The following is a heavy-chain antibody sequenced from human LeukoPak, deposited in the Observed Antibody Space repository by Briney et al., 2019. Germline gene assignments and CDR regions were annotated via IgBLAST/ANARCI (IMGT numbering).Heavy chain of an antibody. CDR1: GFTFSSYS. J-gene: IGHJ4*02. D-gene: IGHD3-3*01. Sequence: PGGSLRLSCAASGFTFSSYSMNWVRQAPGKGLEWVSYISSSSSTIYYADSVKGRFTISRDNAKNSLYLQMNSLRAEDTAVYYCARQGDVLRFLEWPMEGDYWGQGTLVTVSS. CDR3: ARQGDVLRFLEWPMEGDY. V-gene: IGHV3-48*04. CDR2: ISSSSSTI.